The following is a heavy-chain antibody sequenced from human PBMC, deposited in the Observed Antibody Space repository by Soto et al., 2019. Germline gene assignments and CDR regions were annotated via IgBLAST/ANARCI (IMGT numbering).Heavy chain of an antibody. CDR3: ATGYYYDSSGYYYDFDY. J-gene: IGHJ4*02. Sequence: EVQLVESGGGLVKPGGSLRLSCAASGFTFSSYSMNWVRQAPGKGLEWVSSISSSSSYIYYADSVKGRFTISRDNAKNSLYLKMNSLRAEDTAVYYCATGYYYDSSGYYYDFDYWGQGTLVTVSS. CDR1: GFTFSSYS. D-gene: IGHD3-22*01. CDR2: ISSSSSYI. V-gene: IGHV3-21*01.